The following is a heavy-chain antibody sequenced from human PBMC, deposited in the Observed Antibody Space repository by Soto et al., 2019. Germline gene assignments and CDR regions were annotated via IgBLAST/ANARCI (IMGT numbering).Heavy chain of an antibody. V-gene: IGHV3-66*01. D-gene: IGHD3-16*01. CDR2: IYSGGST. J-gene: IGHJ4*02. Sequence: EVQLVESGGGLVQPGGSLRLSCAASGFTVSSNYMSWFRQAPGKGLEWASVIYSGGSTYYADSVKGRFTISRDNSKNTLYLQMNSLRAEDTAVYYCARDISRGISAFDYWGQGTLVTVSS. CDR3: ARDISRGISAFDY. CDR1: GFTVSSNY.